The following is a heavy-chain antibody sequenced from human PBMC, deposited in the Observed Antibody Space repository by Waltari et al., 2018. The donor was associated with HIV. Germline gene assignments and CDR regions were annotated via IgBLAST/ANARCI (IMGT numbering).Heavy chain of an antibody. J-gene: IGHJ6*02. Sequence: QVQLQESGPGLVKPSETLSPTCTVAGGSLSSSYGSCIRQPPGKGLEWIGYIYYSGSTNYNPPLKSRFTISVDTSKNQFSLKLSSVTAADTAVYYCARQGAAPVHYGMDVWGQGTTVTVSS. D-gene: IGHD6-6*01. V-gene: IGHV4-59*08. CDR2: IYYSGST. CDR1: GGSLSSSY. CDR3: ARQGAAPVHYGMDV.